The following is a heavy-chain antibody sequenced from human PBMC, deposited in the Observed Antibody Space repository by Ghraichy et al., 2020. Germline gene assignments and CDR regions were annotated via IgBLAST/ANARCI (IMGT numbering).Heavy chain of an antibody. J-gene: IGHJ6*02. D-gene: IGHD6-19*01. CDR3: ARGLIAVAGYGMEG. V-gene: IGHV1-3*01. Sequence: ASVKVSCKASGYTFTSYAMHWVRQAPGQRLEWMGGINAVNGTTNYSQKFQGRVTITRDTSASTAYMELSSLRYEDTAVYYCARGLIAVAGYGMEGWGQGATVNGS. CDR2: INAVNGTT. CDR1: GYTFTSYA.